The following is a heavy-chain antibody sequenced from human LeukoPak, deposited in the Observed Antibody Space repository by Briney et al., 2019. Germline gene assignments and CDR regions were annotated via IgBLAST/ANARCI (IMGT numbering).Heavy chain of an antibody. J-gene: IGHJ4*02. CDR1: GFTFGSYG. CDR2: IRYDGSDK. V-gene: IGHV3-30*02. CDR3: AKDLTTVTTQGDY. Sequence: GGSLRLSCEASGFTFGSYGLHWVRQAPGKGLQWMAFIRYDGSDKYYADSVKGRFTISRDNSKNTLYLQMNSLRTEDTAVYYCAKDLTTVTTQGDYWGQGTLVTVSS. D-gene: IGHD4-17*01.